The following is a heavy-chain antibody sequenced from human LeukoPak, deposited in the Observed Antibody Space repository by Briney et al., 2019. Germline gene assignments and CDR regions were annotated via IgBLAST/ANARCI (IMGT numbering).Heavy chain of an antibody. Sequence: TASQTLSLTCAVSGGSISSGGYSWSWIRQPPGKGLGWIGYIYYSVNTYYSPSLKSRVTISVDTSKNQFSLKLNSVTAADTAVYYCARGGYYGSGNDFRFDPWGQGTLVTVSS. CDR3: ARGGYYGSGNDFRFDP. J-gene: IGHJ5*02. CDR2: IYYSVNT. CDR1: GGSISSGGYS. D-gene: IGHD3-10*01. V-gene: IGHV4-30-4*07.